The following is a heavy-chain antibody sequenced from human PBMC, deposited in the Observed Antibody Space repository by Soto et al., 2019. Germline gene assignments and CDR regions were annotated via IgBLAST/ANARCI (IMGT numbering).Heavy chain of an antibody. CDR1: GGSFSGYY. CDR3: AFYCGGDCYSDY. CDR2: INHSGST. Sequence: PSETLSLTCAVYGGSFSGYYWSWIRQPPGKGLEWIGEINHSGSTNYNPSLKSRVTISVDTSKNQFSLKLSSVTAADTAVYYCAFYCGGDCYSDYWGQGTLVTVSS. D-gene: IGHD2-21*02. J-gene: IGHJ4*02. V-gene: IGHV4-34*01.